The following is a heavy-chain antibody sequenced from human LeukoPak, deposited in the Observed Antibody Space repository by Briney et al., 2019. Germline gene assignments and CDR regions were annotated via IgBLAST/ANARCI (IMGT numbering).Heavy chain of an antibody. J-gene: IGHJ4*02. CDR3: ARGRLVAGYYFDY. CDR1: GDTFSSYA. V-gene: IGHV1-69*06. D-gene: IGHD6-19*01. Sequence: SVKVSCKASGDTFSSYAISWVRQAPGQGLEWMGGITPIFGTANYAQKFQGRVTITADKSTSTAYMELSSLRSEDTAVYYCARGRLVAGYYFDYWGQGTLVTVSS. CDR2: ITPIFGTA.